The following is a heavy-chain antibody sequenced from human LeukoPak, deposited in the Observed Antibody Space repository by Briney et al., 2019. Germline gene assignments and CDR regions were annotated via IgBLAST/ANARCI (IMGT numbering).Heavy chain of an antibody. CDR2: INPANGYT. Sequence: ASVKVSCKTSGYTFTNYAMHWVRQAPGQTIEWLAWINPANGYTRYSQHFQDRVTVSSETSADTAYMEMSSLRSEDKAIYYCAIRDGHTDHWGQGTLVTVSS. CDR3: AIRDGHTDH. CDR1: GYTFTNYA. J-gene: IGHJ4*02. V-gene: IGHV1-3*03. D-gene: IGHD5-24*01.